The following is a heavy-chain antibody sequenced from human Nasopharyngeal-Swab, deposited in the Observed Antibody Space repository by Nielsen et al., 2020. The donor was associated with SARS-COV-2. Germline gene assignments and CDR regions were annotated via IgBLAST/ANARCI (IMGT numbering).Heavy chain of an antibody. CDR3: ARERSGSYWYYYYYGMDV. D-gene: IGHD3-10*01. J-gene: IGHJ6*02. CDR2: IKQDGSEK. CDR1: GFTVRSNY. V-gene: IGHV3-7*01. Sequence: GGSLRLSCAASGFTVRSNYMTWVRQAPGKGLEWVANIKQDGSEKYYVDSVKGRFTISRDNAKNSLYLQMNSLRAEGTAVYYCARERSGSYWYYYYYGMDVWGQGTTVTVSS.